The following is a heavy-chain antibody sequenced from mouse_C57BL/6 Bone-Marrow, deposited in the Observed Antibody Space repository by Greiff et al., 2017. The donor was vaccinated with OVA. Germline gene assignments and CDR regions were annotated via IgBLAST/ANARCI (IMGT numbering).Heavy chain of an antibody. CDR2: INPNNGGT. J-gene: IGHJ4*01. CDR3: ARGLPHYYAMDY. CDR1: GYTFTDYN. Sequence: EVQLQESGPELVKPGASVKIPCKASGYTFTDYNMDWVKQSHGKSLEWIGDINPNNGGTIYNQKFKGKATLTVDKSSSTAYMELRSLTSEDTAVYYCARGLPHYYAMDYWGQGTSVTVSS. D-gene: IGHD2-10*01. V-gene: IGHV1-18*01.